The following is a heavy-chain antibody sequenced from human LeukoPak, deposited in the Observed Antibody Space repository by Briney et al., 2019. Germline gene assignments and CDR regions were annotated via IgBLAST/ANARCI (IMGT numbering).Heavy chain of an antibody. D-gene: IGHD3-10*01. CDR3: AIVYYGSGSYDFVDF. Sequence: QPGGSLRVSCAASGFTFSSYEMSWVRQAPGKGLEWVSYISSSGTIMYYADSVKGRFTISRDNAKNSLFLQMNSLRAEDTAVYYCAIVYYGSGSYDFVDFWGQGTLVTVSS. CDR1: GFTFSSYE. CDR2: ISSSGTIM. V-gene: IGHV3-48*03. J-gene: IGHJ4*02.